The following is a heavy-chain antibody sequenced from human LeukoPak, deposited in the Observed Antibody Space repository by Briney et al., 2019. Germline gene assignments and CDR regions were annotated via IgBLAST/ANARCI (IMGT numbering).Heavy chain of an antibody. D-gene: IGHD6-19*01. CDR1: GGSISSSSYY. Sequence: SSETLSLTCTVSGGSISSSSYYWGWIRQPPGKGLEWFGSIYYSGSTNYNPSLKSRVTISVDTSKNQFSLKLSSVTAADTAVYYCAAGPLYSSGWYFPAGAFDIWGQGTMVTVSS. CDR2: IYYSGST. CDR3: AAGPLYSSGWYFPAGAFDI. V-gene: IGHV4-39*07. J-gene: IGHJ3*02.